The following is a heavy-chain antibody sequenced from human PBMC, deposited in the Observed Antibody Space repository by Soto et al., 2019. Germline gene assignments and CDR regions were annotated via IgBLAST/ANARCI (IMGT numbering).Heavy chain of an antibody. D-gene: IGHD2-2*02. J-gene: IGHJ5*02. V-gene: IGHV1-2*02. CDR1: GYTVTGYY. Sequence: ASVKVSCKASGYTVTGYYMHWVRQAPGQGLEWMGWINPNSGGTNYAQKFQGRVTMTRDTSISTAYMELSRLRSDDTAVYYCARSRPPIVVVPAAIWFDPWGQGTLVTVSS. CDR3: ARSRPPIVVVPAAIWFDP. CDR2: INPNSGGT.